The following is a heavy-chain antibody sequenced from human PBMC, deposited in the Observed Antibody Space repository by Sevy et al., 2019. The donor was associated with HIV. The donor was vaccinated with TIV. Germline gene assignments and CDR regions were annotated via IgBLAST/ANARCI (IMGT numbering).Heavy chain of an antibody. CDR1: GFNLENFW. Sequence: GGSLRLSCVASGFNLENFWMNWVRQAPGKGLEWVSGISDSGDTTHYAESVKGRFTISRDNSKNTVSLQMSSLRAEDTAIYYCAKLPSTVMFREKGYWGQGTRVTVSS. J-gene: IGHJ4*02. V-gene: IGHV3-23*01. CDR2: ISDSGDTT. D-gene: IGHD3-10*01. CDR3: AKLPSTVMFREKGY.